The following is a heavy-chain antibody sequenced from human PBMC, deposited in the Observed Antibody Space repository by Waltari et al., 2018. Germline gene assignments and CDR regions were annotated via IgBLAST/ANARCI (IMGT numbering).Heavy chain of an antibody. J-gene: IGHJ4*02. D-gene: IGHD6-13*01. Sequence: QVQLVESGGGVVQPGRSLRLSCAASGFTFSSYAMHWVRQAPGKGLEWAAVISYDGSNKYYADSLKGRFTISRDNSKNTLYLQMNSLRAEDTAVYYCARRAAAGTYYFDYWGQGTLVTVSS. CDR3: ARRAAAGTYYFDY. CDR1: GFTFSSYA. V-gene: IGHV3-30*01. CDR2: ISYDGSNK.